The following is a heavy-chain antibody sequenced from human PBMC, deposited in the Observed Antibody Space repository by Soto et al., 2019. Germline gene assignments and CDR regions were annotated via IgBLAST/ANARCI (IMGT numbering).Heavy chain of an antibody. V-gene: IGHV3-30*18. J-gene: IGHJ6*02. CDR3: VKDGSSGWPYFYDMDV. D-gene: IGHD6-19*01. CDR1: GVTFDNYG. Sequence: GGSLRLSCVVSGVTFDNYGMSWVRQAPGKGLEWVAVISYDGRNKYYADAVKGRFTKSRDNSKNTLYLQMSSLRAEDTAVYYCVKDGSSGWPYFYDMDVWGQGTTVTVSS. CDR2: ISYDGRNK.